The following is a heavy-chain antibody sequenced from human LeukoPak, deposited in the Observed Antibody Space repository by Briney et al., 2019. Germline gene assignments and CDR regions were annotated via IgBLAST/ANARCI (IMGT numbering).Heavy chain of an antibody. Sequence: SETLSLTCAVYGGSFSGHYWSWIRQPPGKGLEWIGEINHSGSTNYNPSLKSRVTISVDTSKNQFSLKLSSVTAADTAVYYCARALYCSGGSCYHYGMDVWGQGTTVTVSS. CDR1: GGSFSGHY. D-gene: IGHD2-15*01. J-gene: IGHJ6*02. CDR2: INHSGST. V-gene: IGHV4-34*01. CDR3: ARALYCSGGSCYHYGMDV.